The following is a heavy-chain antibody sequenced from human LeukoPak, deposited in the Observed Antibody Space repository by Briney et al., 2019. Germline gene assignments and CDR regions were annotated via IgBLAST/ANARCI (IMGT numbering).Heavy chain of an antibody. J-gene: IGHJ5*02. CDR2: IGVYSGNT. Sequence: ATVCLSLTVSGYALSTVGISRVRDAPGQGGGERGGIGVYSGNTHYAQKLQGRVTMTTDASTRTAYMELRSLRSHDTAVYYCARDWTYYYDRPGEDWFDPWGQGTLSPSPQ. V-gene: IGHV1-18*01. D-gene: IGHD3-22*01. CDR3: ARDWTYYYDRPGEDWFDP. CDR1: GYALSTVG.